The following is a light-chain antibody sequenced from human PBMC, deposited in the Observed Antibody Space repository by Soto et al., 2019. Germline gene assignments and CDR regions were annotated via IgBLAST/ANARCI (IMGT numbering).Light chain of an antibody. CDR2: DAS. J-gene: IGKJ4*01. Sequence: EIVLTQSPATLSLSPGERATLSCRASQSVGINLAWYQHKPGQAPRLLIYDASNRATGIPARFSGSGSGTGFTLTISSLEPEDFAVYYCQQRSSWPQLTYGGGTKVEI. V-gene: IGKV3-11*01. CDR1: QSVGIN. CDR3: QQRSSWPQLT.